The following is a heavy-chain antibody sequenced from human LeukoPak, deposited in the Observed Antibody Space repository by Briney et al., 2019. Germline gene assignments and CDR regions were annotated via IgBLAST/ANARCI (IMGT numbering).Heavy chain of an antibody. V-gene: IGHV4-34*01. CDR3: ARGVMIVVVITLYSWFDP. D-gene: IGHD3-22*01. CDR2: INHSGST. Sequence: KPSETLSLTCVVYGGSFSGYYWSWIRQPPGKGLEWIGEINHSGSTNYNPSLKSRVTISVDTSKNQFSLKLSSVTAADTAVYYCARGVMIVVVITLYSWFDPWGQGTLVTVSS. J-gene: IGHJ5*02. CDR1: GGSFSGYY.